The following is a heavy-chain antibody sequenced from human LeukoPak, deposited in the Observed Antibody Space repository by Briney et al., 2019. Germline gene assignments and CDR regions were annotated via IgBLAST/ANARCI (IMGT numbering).Heavy chain of an antibody. CDR3: ARDSAIGGMDY. D-gene: IGHD3-10*01. CDR2: ISYDGSNK. CDR1: GFTFSSYG. Sequence: GGSLRLSCAASGFTFSSYGMHWVRQAPGKGLEWVAVISYDGSNKYYADSVKGRFTISRDNSKNTLYLQMNSLRAEDTAVYYCARDSAIGGMDYWGQGTLVTVSS. J-gene: IGHJ4*02. V-gene: IGHV3-30*03.